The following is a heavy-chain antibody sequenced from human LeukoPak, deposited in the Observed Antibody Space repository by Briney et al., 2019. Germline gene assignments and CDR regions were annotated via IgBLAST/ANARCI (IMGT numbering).Heavy chain of an antibody. D-gene: IGHD5-18*01. CDR3: ARVRGYSYYGGFDYYMDV. J-gene: IGHJ6*03. CDR1: GFTFSSYW. V-gene: IGHV3-74*01. CDR2: INSDGSST. Sequence: GGSLRLSCAASGFTFSSYWMHWVRQAPGKGLVWVSRINSDGSSTSYADSVKGRFTISRDNPKNTLYLQMNSLRAEDTAVYYCARVRGYSYYGGFDYYMDVWGKGTTVTVSS.